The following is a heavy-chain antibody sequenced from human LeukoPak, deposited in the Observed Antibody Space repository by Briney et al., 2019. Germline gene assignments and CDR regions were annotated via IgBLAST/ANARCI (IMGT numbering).Heavy chain of an antibody. CDR2: IHHSGTT. Sequence: SETLSLTCTVSGYSISSGYFWGWIRQPPGEGLGWIGTIHHSGTTYYNPSLKSRVTISVDTSKNQFSLKLSSVTAADTAVYYCARQNYGDYGPYFDYWGQGTLVTVSS. D-gene: IGHD4-17*01. V-gene: IGHV4-38-2*02. J-gene: IGHJ4*02. CDR1: GYSISSGYF. CDR3: ARQNYGDYGPYFDY.